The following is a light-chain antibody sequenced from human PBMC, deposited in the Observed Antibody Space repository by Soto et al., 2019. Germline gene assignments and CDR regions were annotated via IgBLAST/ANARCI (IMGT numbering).Light chain of an antibody. J-gene: IGKJ4*01. CDR3: QQYNSYSLT. CDR2: KAS. Sequence: DIQMTQSSSTLSASVGDTVTITCRASQGISSWLAWYQQKPGKTPKLLLYKASSLESGVPSRFSGSGSGTEFTLTISSLQPDDFATYYCQQYNSYSLTFGGGTKVEIK. CDR1: QGISSW. V-gene: IGKV1-5*03.